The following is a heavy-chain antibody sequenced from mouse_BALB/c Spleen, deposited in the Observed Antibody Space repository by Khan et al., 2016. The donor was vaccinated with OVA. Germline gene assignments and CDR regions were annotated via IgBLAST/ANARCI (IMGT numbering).Heavy chain of an antibody. CDR1: GYTFTKYW. D-gene: IGHD2-1*01. J-gene: IGHJ2*01. Sequence: VQLKQSGTVLARPGASVKMSCKGSGYTFTKYWMHWVKQRPGQGLEWIGVIYPGNSDTNYNQKFKGKAKLTAVTSTSTAYMELNSLTTEDSAVYYCTRNGFGNYESWDYWGQGTTLTVSS. CDR2: IYPGNSDT. V-gene: IGHV1-5*01. CDR3: TRNGFGNYESWDY.